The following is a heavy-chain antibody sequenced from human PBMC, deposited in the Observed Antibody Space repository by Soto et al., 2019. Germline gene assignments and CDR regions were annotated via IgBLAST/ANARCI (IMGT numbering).Heavy chain of an antibody. CDR3: ASMIGDPVLSFDS. CDR1: GGSLSSYY. V-gene: IGHV4-59*01. J-gene: IGHJ5*01. CDR2: IFYSGST. D-gene: IGHD3-10*02. Sequence: QVQLQESGPGLVKPSETLSLTCTVSGGSLSSYYWSWIRQPPGKGLEWIGFIFYSGSTSYNPSLKSRVTISIDTSEYLISLKLNSVTAADTAVYYCASMIGDPVLSFDSWGQGTLVAVSS.